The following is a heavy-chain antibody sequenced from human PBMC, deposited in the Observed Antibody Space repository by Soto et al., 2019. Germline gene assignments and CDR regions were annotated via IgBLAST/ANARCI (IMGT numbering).Heavy chain of an antibody. CDR1: GVAFSNYA. V-gene: IGHV3-23*01. CDR2: ISTSIDPT. J-gene: IGHJ4*02. Sequence: GASLRLSCPASGVAFSNYAMCCFRQAPWKGLELLSYISTSIDPTYYADSVKGRFTISRDDSKNTLYLQMNSLRAEDSAVYYCAKDRTVAARNFDYWGQGTQVTVSS. CDR3: AKDRTVAARNFDY. D-gene: IGHD5-18*01.